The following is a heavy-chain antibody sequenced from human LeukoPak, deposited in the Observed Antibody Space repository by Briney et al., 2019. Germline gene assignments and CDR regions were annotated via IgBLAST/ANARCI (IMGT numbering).Heavy chain of an antibody. CDR3: VREDTPATANY. D-gene: IGHD2-21*02. V-gene: IGHV3-23*01. CDR2: ISGGGDIT. J-gene: IGHJ4*02. Sequence: GGSLRLSCAASGFNFVNHAMSWVRQTPGKGLEWVSAISGGGDITYYADSVTGRFTISRDNSKDTLFLQMHSLRPGDTAVYYCVREDTPATANYWGQGTLVTISS. CDR1: GFNFVNHA.